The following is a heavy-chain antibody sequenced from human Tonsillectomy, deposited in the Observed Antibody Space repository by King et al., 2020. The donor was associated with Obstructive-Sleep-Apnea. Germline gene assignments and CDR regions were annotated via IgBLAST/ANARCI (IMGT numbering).Heavy chain of an antibody. CDR2: INHSGSA. D-gene: IGHD6-13*01. CDR3: ARGSGAAAVNWFDP. Sequence: VQLQQWGAGLLKPSETLSLTCAVFGGSFSDYYWSWIRQPPGKGLEWIGEINHSGSANYNPSLKSRVTTSVDTSKNQVSLKLSSVTAADTAVYYCARGSGAAAVNWFDPWGQGTLVTVSS. CDR1: GGSFSDYY. V-gene: IGHV4-34*01. J-gene: IGHJ5*02.